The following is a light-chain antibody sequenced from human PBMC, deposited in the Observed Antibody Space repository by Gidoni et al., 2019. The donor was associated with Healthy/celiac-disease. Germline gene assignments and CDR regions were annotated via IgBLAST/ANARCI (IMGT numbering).Light chain of an antibody. CDR2: EVS. CDR3: SSYAGSNNFVV. CDR1: SSDVGGYNY. Sequence: QSALTQPHSPSGSPGQSVTISCTGTSSDVGGYNYVSWYQQHPGKAPKLLIYEVSKRPSGVPARFSGSKSGNTASLTVSGLQAEDEADYYCSSYAGSNNFVVFGGGTKLTVL. V-gene: IGLV2-8*01. J-gene: IGLJ2*01.